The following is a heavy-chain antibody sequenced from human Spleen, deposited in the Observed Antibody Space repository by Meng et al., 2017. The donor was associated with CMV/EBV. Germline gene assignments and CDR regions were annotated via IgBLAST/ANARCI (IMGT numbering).Heavy chain of an antibody. CDR2: ISWDSGRI. V-gene: IGHV3-9*01. CDR1: GFTFDDYG. J-gene: IGHJ4*02. CDR3: ARDRSLYFFDY. Sequence: LSLTCATSGFTFDDYGMHWVRQAPGKGLEWVSGISWDSGRIAYADSVKGRFTISRDNARKSLFLQMNTLRAEDTAVYYCARDRSLYFFDYWGQGTLVTVSS.